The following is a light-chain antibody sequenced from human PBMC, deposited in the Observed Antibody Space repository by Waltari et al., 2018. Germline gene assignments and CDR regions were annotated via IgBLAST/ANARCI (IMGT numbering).Light chain of an antibody. CDR2: ETS. CDR1: QSFGSR. CDR3: QHYNGYPYT. Sequence: DIQMTQSPSTLSASVGDRVTITCRASQSFGSRLAWYQQKPGKAPRFLIYETSSLQSGVPSMFSGSGSGTEFTLTISSLQPDDFATYYCQHYNGYPYTFGQGTKLEIK. J-gene: IGKJ2*01. V-gene: IGKV1-5*03.